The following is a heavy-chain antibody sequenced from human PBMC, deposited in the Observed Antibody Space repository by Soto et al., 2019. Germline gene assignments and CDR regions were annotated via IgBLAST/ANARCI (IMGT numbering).Heavy chain of an antibody. D-gene: IGHD3-10*01. Sequence: SETLSLTCAVYGGSFSGYYWSWIRQPPGKGLEWIGEINHSGSTNYNPSLKSRVTISVDTSKNQFSLKLSSVTAADTAVYYCARGPGGSGSYYMGTYYYYGMDVWGQGTTVTV. V-gene: IGHV4-34*01. J-gene: IGHJ6*02. CDR3: ARGPGGSGSYYMGTYYYYGMDV. CDR2: INHSGST. CDR1: GGSFSGYY.